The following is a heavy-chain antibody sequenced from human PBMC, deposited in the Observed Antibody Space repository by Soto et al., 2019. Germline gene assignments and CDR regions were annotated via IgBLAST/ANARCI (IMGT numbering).Heavy chain of an antibody. Sequence: QLQLQESGSGLVKPSETLSLTCTVSGGSISSSSYYWGWIRQPPGKGLEWIGSIYYSGSTYYNPSLKSRVTISVDTSKNQFSLKLSSVTAADTAVYYCARLGSGWAYYFDYWGQGTLVTVSS. J-gene: IGHJ4*02. CDR3: ARLGSGWAYYFDY. CDR1: GGSISSSSYY. D-gene: IGHD6-19*01. CDR2: IYYSGST. V-gene: IGHV4-39*01.